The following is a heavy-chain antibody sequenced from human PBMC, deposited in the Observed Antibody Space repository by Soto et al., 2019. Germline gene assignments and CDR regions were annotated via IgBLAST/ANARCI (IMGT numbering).Heavy chain of an antibody. CDR3: ACRGQQLVHGPFDI. V-gene: IGHV1-69*12. D-gene: IGHD6-13*01. CDR1: GGTFSSYA. J-gene: IGHJ3*02. CDR2: IIPIFGTA. Sequence: QVQLVQSGAEVKKPGSSVKVSCKASGGTFSSYAISWVRQAPGQGLEWMGGIIPIFGTANNAQKFQGRVTITADESTSTAYMELSSLRSEDTAVYYCACRGQQLVHGPFDIWGQGTMVTVSS.